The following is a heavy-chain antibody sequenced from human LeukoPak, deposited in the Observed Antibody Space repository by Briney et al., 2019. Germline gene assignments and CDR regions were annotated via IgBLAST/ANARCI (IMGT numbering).Heavy chain of an antibody. J-gene: IGHJ5*02. V-gene: IGHV4-34*01. D-gene: IGHD3-16*01. CDR3: ARHGVVTWFDP. CDR2: INHSGST. Sequence: SETLSLTCAVYGGSFSDYPWSWLRQTPEKGLEWIGEINHSGSTNYNPSLKSRVLMSVDTSKNQFSVKLRSVTAADTAVYYCARHGVVTWFDPWGQGTLVTVSS. CDR1: GGSFSDYP.